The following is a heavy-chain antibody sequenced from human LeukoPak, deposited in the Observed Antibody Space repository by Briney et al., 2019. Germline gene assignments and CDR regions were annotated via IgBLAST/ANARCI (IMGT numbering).Heavy chain of an antibody. J-gene: IGHJ4*02. D-gene: IGHD6-13*01. CDR3: ARVNSEELVDY. Sequence: PGRSLRLPCAASGFTFSSYAMHWVRQAPGKGLEWVAVISYDGSNKYYADSVKGRFTISRDNSKNTLYLQMNSLRAEDTAVYYCARVNSEELVDYWGQGTLVTVSS. V-gene: IGHV3-30*04. CDR1: GFTFSSYA. CDR2: ISYDGSNK.